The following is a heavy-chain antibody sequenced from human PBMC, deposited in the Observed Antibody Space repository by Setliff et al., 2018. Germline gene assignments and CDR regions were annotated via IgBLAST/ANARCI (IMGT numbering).Heavy chain of an antibody. CDR3: ARAADSYGPPRSYMDV. J-gene: IGHJ6*03. CDR2: INPKSGGT. CDR1: GYPFVGYY. Sequence: GASVKVSCKASGYPFVGYYIYWMRQTPGQGFEWMGWINPKSGGTNYAQKFQGRFTISRDNAKNSLYLQMNSLRAEDTAVYYCARAADSYGPPRSYMDVWGKGTTVTVSS. V-gene: IGHV1-2*02. D-gene: IGHD5-18*01.